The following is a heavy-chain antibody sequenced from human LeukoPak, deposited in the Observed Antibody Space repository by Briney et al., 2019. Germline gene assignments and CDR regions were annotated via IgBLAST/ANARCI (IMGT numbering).Heavy chain of an antibody. CDR3: ARGSELWFGEKYFDY. J-gene: IGHJ4*02. CDR1: GYTFTSYY. Sequence: ASVKVSCKASGYTFTSYYMHWVRQAPGQGLEWMGIINPSGGSTSYAQKFQGRVTMTRDMSTSTVYMELSSLRSEDTAVYYCARGSELWFGEKYFDYWGQGTLVTVSS. CDR2: INPSGGST. D-gene: IGHD3-10*01. V-gene: IGHV1-46*01.